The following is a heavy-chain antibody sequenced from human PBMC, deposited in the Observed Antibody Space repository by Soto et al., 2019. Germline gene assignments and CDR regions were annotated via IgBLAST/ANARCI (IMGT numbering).Heavy chain of an antibody. CDR2: IVPIYRTA. CDR1: GGSLSSYR. J-gene: IGHJ4*02. CDR3: ARGAYYDFWSGYYTGGGSHRYFDY. Sequence: SVKVSCRASGGSLSSYRINWVRQAPGQGLEWVGGIVPIYRTADYAQKFQGRVTITRDTSASKAYMELSRLRSEDTAVYYCARGAYYDFWSGYYTGGGSHRYFDYWGQGTLVTVSS. V-gene: IGHV1-69*05. D-gene: IGHD3-3*01.